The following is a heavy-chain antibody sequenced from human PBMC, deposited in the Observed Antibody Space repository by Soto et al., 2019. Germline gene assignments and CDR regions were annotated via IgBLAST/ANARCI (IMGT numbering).Heavy chain of an antibody. CDR2: ISGSGGST. CDR1: GFTFSSYA. J-gene: IGHJ6*03. CDR3: AKDTVTDRYYYYYYMDV. D-gene: IGHD3-16*02. Sequence: GGSLRLSCAASGFTFSSYAMSWVRQAPGKGLEWVSAISGSGGSTYYADSVKGQFTISRDNSKNTLYLQMNSLRAEDTAVYYCAKDTVTDRYYYYYYMDVWGKGTTVTVSS. V-gene: IGHV3-23*01.